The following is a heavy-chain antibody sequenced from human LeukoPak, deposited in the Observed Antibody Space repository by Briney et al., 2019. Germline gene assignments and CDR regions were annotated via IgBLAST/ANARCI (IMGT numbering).Heavy chain of an antibody. CDR1: GGSVSSYY. CDR2: IYNSGST. CDR3: ARDTDSSGYYDS. Sequence: SETLSLTCIASGGSVSSYYWTWIRQPPGKGLEWIGYIYNSGSTNYNPSLKSRVTISVDTSKNQFSLKLSSVTAADTAVYYCARDTDSSGYYDSWGQGTLVTVSS. V-gene: IGHV4-59*02. J-gene: IGHJ5*01. D-gene: IGHD3-22*01.